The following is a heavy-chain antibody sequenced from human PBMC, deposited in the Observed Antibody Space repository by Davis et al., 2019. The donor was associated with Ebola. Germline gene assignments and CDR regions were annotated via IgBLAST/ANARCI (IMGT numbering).Heavy chain of an antibody. D-gene: IGHD6-19*01. CDR3: ARERWLGDYYFDY. J-gene: IGHJ4*02. Sequence: PGGSLRLSCTASGFTFGTYWMSWVRQAPGKGLEWVANINHDGNAKYYVDSVEGRFTISRDNAKNSLYLQMNSLRADDTAVYYCARERWLGDYYFDYWGQGTLVTVSS. V-gene: IGHV3-7*01. CDR1: GFTFGTYW. CDR2: INHDGNAK.